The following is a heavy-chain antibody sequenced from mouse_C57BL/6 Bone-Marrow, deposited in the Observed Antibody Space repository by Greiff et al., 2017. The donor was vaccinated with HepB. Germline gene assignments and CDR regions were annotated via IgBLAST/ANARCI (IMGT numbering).Heavy chain of an antibody. D-gene: IGHD4-1*01. V-gene: IGHV1-81*01. J-gene: IGHJ3*01. CDR1: GYTFTSYG. CDR2: IYPRSGNT. Sequence: QVQLQQSGAELARPGASVKLSCKASGYTFTSYGISWVKQRTGQGLEWIGEIYPRSGNTYYNEKFKGKATLTADKSSSTAYMELRSLTSGDSAVYFCALTGPFAYWGQGTLVTVSA. CDR3: ALTGPFAY.